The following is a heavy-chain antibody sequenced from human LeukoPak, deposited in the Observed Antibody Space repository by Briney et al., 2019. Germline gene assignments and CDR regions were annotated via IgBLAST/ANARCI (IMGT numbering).Heavy chain of an antibody. CDR2: IRSRSNSFAT. J-gene: IGHJ5*02. V-gene: IGHV3-73*01. Sequence: SGGSLRLSCAASGFIFSGSAMHWVRQAPGKGLEWVGFIRSRSNSFATAYGAPVRGRFIVSRDDSRNTAYLQMNSLKTEDTAVYYCTSLTTKTPWGQGTLDTVSS. CDR3: TSLTTKTP. D-gene: IGHD4-17*01. CDR1: GFIFSGSA.